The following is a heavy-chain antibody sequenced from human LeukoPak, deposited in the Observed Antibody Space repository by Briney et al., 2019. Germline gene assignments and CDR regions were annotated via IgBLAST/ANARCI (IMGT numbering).Heavy chain of an antibody. D-gene: IGHD3-10*01. V-gene: IGHV3-7*01. CDR2: IKQDGSER. CDR3: ARAGSHWHYVY. J-gene: IGHJ4*02. CDR1: GVTFCGFS. Sequence: PGGSLRLSCAASGVTFCGFSMSWVRQSPTKGLEWVANIKQDGSERYCVDSVKGRFTISRDYAKNSLSLQMNNLRVEDTAVYYCARAGSHWHYVYWGQGTVVTVSS.